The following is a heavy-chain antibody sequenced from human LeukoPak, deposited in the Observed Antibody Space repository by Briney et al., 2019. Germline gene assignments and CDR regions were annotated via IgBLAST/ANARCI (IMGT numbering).Heavy chain of an antibody. J-gene: IGHJ3*02. Sequence: ASVKVSCKASGYTFTGYYMHWVRQAPGQGLEWMGWINPNSGGTNYAQKFQGRVTVTRDTSISTAYMELSRLRSDDTAVYYCARGFNYYDNSGWSSVDAFDIWGQGTMVTVSS. CDR2: INPNSGGT. CDR3: ARGFNYYDNSGWSSVDAFDI. V-gene: IGHV1-2*02. CDR1: GYTFTGYY. D-gene: IGHD3-22*01.